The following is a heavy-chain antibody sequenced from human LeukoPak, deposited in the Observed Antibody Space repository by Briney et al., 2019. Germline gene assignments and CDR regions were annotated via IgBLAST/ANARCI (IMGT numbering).Heavy chain of an antibody. CDR3: AKIGIAVAQGYFEY. V-gene: IGHV3-33*06. CDR2: IWYDGSNK. D-gene: IGHD6-19*01. J-gene: IGHJ4*02. Sequence: GGSLRLSCAASGFTFSSDGMHWVRQAPGTGLEWVAVIWYDGSNKYYADSVKGRFTISRDNSKNTLYLQMNSLRAEDTAVYYCAKIGIAVAQGYFEYWGQGTLVTVSS. CDR1: GFTFSSDG.